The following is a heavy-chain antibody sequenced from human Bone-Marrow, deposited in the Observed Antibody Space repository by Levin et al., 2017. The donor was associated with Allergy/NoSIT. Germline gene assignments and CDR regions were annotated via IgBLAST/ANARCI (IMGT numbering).Heavy chain of an antibody. Sequence: ASVKVSCKASGYIFTGDYIHWVRQAPGQGLEWMGRINPNSGGTSYAQKFQGRVTLTSDTSIVTAYMELSGLTSDDTAIYYCARGNFFDSSGLHPWGQGTLVTVSS. D-gene: IGHD3-22*01. V-gene: IGHV1-2*06. J-gene: IGHJ4*02. CDR1: GYIFTGDY. CDR2: INPNSGGT. CDR3: ARGNFFDSSGLHP.